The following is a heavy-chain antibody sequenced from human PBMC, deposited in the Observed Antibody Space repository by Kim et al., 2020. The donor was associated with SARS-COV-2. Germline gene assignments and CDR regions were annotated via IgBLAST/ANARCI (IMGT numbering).Heavy chain of an antibody. J-gene: IGHJ6*02. D-gene: IGHD3-10*01. Sequence: GGSLRLSCAASGFTFDDYAMHWVRQAPGKGLEWVSLISGDGGSTYYADSVKGRFTISRDSSKNSLYLQMNSLRTEDTALYYCAKDMLVEGYYGSGSPIFYYYYGMDVWGQGTTVTVSS. CDR1: GFTFDDYA. V-gene: IGHV3-43*02. CDR2: ISGDGGST. CDR3: AKDMLVEGYYGSGSPIFYYYYGMDV.